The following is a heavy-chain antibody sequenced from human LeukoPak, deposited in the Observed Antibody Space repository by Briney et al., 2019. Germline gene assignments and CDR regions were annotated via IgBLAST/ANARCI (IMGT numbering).Heavy chain of an antibody. CDR1: GFTFSSYW. CDR2: IYSGGST. CDR3: ARDKDN. J-gene: IGHJ4*02. Sequence: AGGSLRLSCGASGFTFSSYWMHWVRQGPGKGLEWVSVIYSGGSTYYADSVKGRFTISRDKSKNTLYLQMNSLRAEDTAVYYCARDKDNWGQGTLVTVSS. V-gene: IGHV3-66*01.